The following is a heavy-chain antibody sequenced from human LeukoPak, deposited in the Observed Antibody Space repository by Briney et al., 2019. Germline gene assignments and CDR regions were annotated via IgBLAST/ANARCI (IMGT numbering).Heavy chain of an antibody. CDR3: ARHVLTAGSID. D-gene: IGHD3-9*01. Sequence: SETLSLTCTISGGSINTYYWSWIRRPPGKGLEWIAYMYNSESTKYNPSLKSRVTISVDTSKKQFSLKLRSVTAADTALYYCARHVLTAGSIDWGQGTLVTVSS. CDR1: GGSINTYY. CDR2: MYNSEST. V-gene: IGHV4-59*08. J-gene: IGHJ4*02.